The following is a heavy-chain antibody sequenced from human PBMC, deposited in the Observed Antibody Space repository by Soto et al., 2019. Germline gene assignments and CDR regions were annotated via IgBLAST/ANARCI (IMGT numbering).Heavy chain of an antibody. V-gene: IGHV1-69*13. D-gene: IGHD4-17*01. J-gene: IGHJ6*02. CDR3: ASWGYGDYLYYYGMDV. CDR1: GGTFSSYA. CDR2: IIPIFGTA. Sequence: ASVKVSCKASGGTFSSYAISWVRQAPGQGLEWMGGIIPIFGTANYAQKFQGRVTITADESTSTAYMELSSLRSEDTAVYYCASWGYGDYLYYYGMDVWGQGTTVTVSS.